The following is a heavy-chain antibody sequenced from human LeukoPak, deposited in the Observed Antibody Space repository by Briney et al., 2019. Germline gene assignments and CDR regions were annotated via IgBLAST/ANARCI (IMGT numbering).Heavy chain of an antibody. CDR1: GGSISSSSYY. J-gene: IGHJ3*02. V-gene: IGHV4-39*07. Sequence: SETPSLTCTVSGGSISSSSYYWGWIRQPPGKGLEWIGSIYYSGSTYYNPSLKSRVTISVDTSKNQFSLKLSSVTAADTAVYYCARVVGDCSGGSCYDYAFDIWGQGTMVTVSS. CDR2: IYYSGST. D-gene: IGHD2-15*01. CDR3: ARVVGDCSGGSCYDYAFDI.